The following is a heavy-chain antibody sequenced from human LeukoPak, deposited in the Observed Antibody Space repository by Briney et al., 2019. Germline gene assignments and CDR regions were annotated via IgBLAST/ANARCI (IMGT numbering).Heavy chain of an antibody. CDR2: MNPNSGNT. J-gene: IGHJ4*02. CDR3: ARYCSGGSCLDY. V-gene: IGHV1-8*01. Sequence: ASVKVSCKASGYTFTSYDINWVRQATGQGLEWMGWMNPNSGNTGYAQKFQGRVTMTRDTSISTAYMELSSLRSEDTAVYYCARYCSGGSCLDYWGQGTLVTVPS. D-gene: IGHD2-15*01. CDR1: GYTFTSYD.